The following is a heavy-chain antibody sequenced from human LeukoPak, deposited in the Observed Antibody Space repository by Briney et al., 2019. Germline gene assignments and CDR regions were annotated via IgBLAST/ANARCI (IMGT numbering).Heavy chain of an antibody. V-gene: IGHV3-53*01. CDR2: LYIDGNT. J-gene: IGHJ5*01. Sequence: GGSLRLSCAASGFTVSNNYMSWIRQAPGKGLEWVSVLYIDGNTYYAGSLKGRLTISRDNPKTTLYLQMSSLRPEDTATYHSAKDYRRDGNCPFPFLDSWGQGTLVTVSS. D-gene: IGHD2-15*01. CDR1: GFTVSNNY. CDR3: AKDYRRDGNCPFPFLDS.